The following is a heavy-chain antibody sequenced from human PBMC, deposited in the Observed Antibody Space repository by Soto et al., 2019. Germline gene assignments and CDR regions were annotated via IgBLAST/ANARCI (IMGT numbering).Heavy chain of an antibody. J-gene: IGHJ6*02. CDR3: ARWKDIAVAGTQGRYYYYGMDV. CDR1: GGSISSSNW. D-gene: IGHD6-19*01. CDR2: IYHSGSA. V-gene: IGHV4-4*02. Sequence: QVQLQESGPGLVKPSGTLSLTCAVSGGSISSSNWWSWVRQPPGKGLEWIGEIYHSGSANYNPSLKSRVTISVDKSKNQFSLKLSSVTAADTAVYYCARWKDIAVAGTQGRYYYYGMDVWGQGTTVTVSS.